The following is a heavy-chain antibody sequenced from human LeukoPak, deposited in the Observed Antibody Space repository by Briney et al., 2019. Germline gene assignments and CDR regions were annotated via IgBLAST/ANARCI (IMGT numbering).Heavy chain of an antibody. CDR3: AHRRDYDGNRNGGSFAF. D-gene: IGHD1-14*01. Sequence: CGPTLVKPRQTLTLTCSFSGVSLTTRPGGGRGIRQLPGKALEWLALSYWDDDKRYSPSLKSSLTVTKDTSKNQVVLTMPNMDPVDTGPYSCAHRRDYDGNRNGGSFAFWGQGTLVTVSS. CDR1: GVSLTTRPGG. J-gene: IGHJ4*02. CDR2: SYWDDDK. V-gene: IGHV2-5*02.